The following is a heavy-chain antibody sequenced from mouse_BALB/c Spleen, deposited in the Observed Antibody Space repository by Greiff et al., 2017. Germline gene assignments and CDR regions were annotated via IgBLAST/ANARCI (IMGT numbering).Heavy chain of an antibody. CDR1: GFTFSSYG. CDR3: ARDLPATAFDY. Sequence: EVKLQESGGGLVQPGGSLKLSCAASGFTFSSYGMSWVRQTPDKRLELVATINSNGGSTYYPDSVKGRFTISRDNAKNTLYLQMSSLKSEDTAMYYCARDLPATAFDYWGQGTTLTVSS. V-gene: IGHV5-6-3*01. J-gene: IGHJ2*01. D-gene: IGHD1-2*01. CDR2: INSNGGST.